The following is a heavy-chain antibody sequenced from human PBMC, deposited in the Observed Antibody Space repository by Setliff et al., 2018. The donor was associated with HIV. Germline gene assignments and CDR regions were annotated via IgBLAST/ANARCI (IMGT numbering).Heavy chain of an antibody. J-gene: IGHJ5*02. CDR2: INHSGST. Sequence: SETLSLTCTVSGGSINSGGYYWSWIRQPPGKGLEWIGEINHSGSTNYNASLKSRVIISGDTSKKQFSLRLSSVTVADTAVYYCARDRRSIFGVDTKNWFDPWGQGTLVTVSS. D-gene: IGHD3-3*01. V-gene: IGHV4-39*07. CDR3: ARDRRSIFGVDTKNWFDP. CDR1: GGSINSGGYY.